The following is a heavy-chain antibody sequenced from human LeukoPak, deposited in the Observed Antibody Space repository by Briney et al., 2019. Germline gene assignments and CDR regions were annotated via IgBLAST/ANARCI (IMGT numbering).Heavy chain of an antibody. J-gene: IGHJ4*02. V-gene: IGHV3-23*01. CDR1: GFTFSSYA. Sequence: GGVLRLSCAASGFTFSSYAMSWVRQAPGKGLEWVSAIIGIGSSTYYADSVKGRFTISRDNSKSTLYLQMHSLRAEDTAVYYGAKDVVTVLMVYAHGYFDYWGQGTLVTVAS. CDR2: IIGIGSST. CDR3: AKDVVTVLMVYAHGYFDY. D-gene: IGHD2-8*01.